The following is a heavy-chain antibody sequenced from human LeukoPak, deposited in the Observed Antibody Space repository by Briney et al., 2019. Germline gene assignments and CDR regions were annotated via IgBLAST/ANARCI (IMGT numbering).Heavy chain of an antibody. V-gene: IGHV3-23*01. J-gene: IGHJ2*01. D-gene: IGHD2-2*02. CDR1: GFTFSSYA. CDR3: ARGLRDCSSTSCFTYWYFDL. CDR2: ISGSGGST. Sequence: PGGSLRLSCAASGFTFSSYAMSWVRQAPGKGLEWASTISGSGGSTYYADSVKGRFTISRDNTKNTVYLQMGSLGAEDMAVYYCARGLRDCSSTSCFTYWYFDLWGRGTLVTVSS.